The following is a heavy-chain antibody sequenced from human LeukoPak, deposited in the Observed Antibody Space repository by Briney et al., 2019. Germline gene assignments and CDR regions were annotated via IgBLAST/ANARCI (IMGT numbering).Heavy chain of an antibody. CDR1: GFTVSSNY. CDR2: ISGSGGST. D-gene: IGHD3-22*01. V-gene: IGHV3-23*01. CDR3: ASQPRIVVVITPIDY. J-gene: IGHJ4*02. Sequence: GGSLRLSCAASGFTVSSNYMSWVRQAPGKGLEWVSAISGSGGSTYYADSVKGRFTISRDNSKNTLYLQMNSLRAEDTAVYYCASQPRIVVVITPIDYWGQGTLVTVSS.